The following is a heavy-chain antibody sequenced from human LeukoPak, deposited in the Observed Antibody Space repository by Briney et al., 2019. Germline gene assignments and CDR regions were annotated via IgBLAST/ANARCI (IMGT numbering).Heavy chain of an antibody. Sequence: GGSLRLSCAVSGFTFSSYWMHWVRQAPGKGLVWVSRINTVGSSTTYADSVKGRFTISRGNAKNSLYLQMNSLRAEDTAVYYCARDGRVEWELRQYYMEVWGKGTTVTVSS. J-gene: IGHJ6*03. CDR1: GFTFSSYW. V-gene: IGHV3-74*01. D-gene: IGHD1-26*01. CDR3: ARDGRVEWELRQYYMEV. CDR2: INTVGSST.